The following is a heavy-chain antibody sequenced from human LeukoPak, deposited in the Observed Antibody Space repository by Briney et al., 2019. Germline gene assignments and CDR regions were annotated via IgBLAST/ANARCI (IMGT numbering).Heavy chain of an antibody. CDR3: ARHRDYYDT. CDR2: IYSSGSA. CDR1: GGSISTYY. V-gene: IGHV4-59*08. J-gene: IGHJ4*01. Sequence: SETLSLTCTVSGGSISTYYWSWIRQPPGKGLEWIGYIYSSGSANYNPSLKSRVIISGDTSKNQISLNLTSVTAADTAVYFCARHRDYYDTWGHGTLVTVSS. D-gene: IGHD3-22*01.